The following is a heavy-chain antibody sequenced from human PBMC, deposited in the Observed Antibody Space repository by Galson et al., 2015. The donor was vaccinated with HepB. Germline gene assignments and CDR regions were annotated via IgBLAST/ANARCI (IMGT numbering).Heavy chain of an antibody. CDR1: GGSISSSSYY. Sequence: ETLSLTCTVSGGSISSSSYYWGWIRQPPGKGLEWIGSIYYSGSTYYNPSLKSRVTIPVDTSKNQFSLKLSSVTAADTAVYYCARQGNYGMDVWGQGTTVTVSS. V-gene: IGHV4-39*01. J-gene: IGHJ6*02. CDR3: ARQGNYGMDV. CDR2: IYYSGST.